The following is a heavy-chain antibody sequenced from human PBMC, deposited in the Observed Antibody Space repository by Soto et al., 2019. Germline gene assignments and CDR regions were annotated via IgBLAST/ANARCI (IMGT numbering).Heavy chain of an antibody. CDR2: ISYDGSNK. J-gene: IGHJ4*02. V-gene: IGHV3-30-3*01. CDR3: ARAPLFVGTPAHFDY. Sequence: PGGSLRLSCAAPGFTFSSYAMHWVRQAPGKGLEWVAVISYDGSNKYYADSVKGRFTISRDNPKNTLYLQMNSLRAEDTAVYYCARAPLFVGTPAHFDYWGQGTLVTVSS. CDR1: GFTFSSYA. D-gene: IGHD2-21*01.